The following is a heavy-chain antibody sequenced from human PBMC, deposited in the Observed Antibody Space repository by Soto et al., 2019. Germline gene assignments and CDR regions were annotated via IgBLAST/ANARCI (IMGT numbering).Heavy chain of an antibody. CDR3: ARGTDDDILTGIWAIDY. Sequence: PSETLSLTCTVSGGSISSYYWSWIRQPPGKGLEWIGYIYYSGSTNYNPSLKSRVTISVDTSKNQFSLKLSSVTAADTAVYYCARGTDDDILTGIWAIDYWGQGTLVTVSS. J-gene: IGHJ4*02. D-gene: IGHD3-9*01. V-gene: IGHV4-59*01. CDR2: IYYSGST. CDR1: GGSISSYY.